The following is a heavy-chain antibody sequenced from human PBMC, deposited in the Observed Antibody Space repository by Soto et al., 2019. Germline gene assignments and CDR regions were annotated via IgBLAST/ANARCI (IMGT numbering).Heavy chain of an antibody. V-gene: IGHV1-3*04. CDR3: ARDGAVADSVHFDY. J-gene: IGHJ4*02. CDR2: INTDNGST. D-gene: IGHD6-19*01. CDR1: GYTFSKYA. Sequence: QVQLVQSGAEVKKPGASVKVSCKPSGYTFSKYAMHWVRQAPGQSLEWLGWINTDNGSTKYSPKFRGRVTVTRDSSASTVYMELSSLRSEDTAVYYCARDGAVADSVHFDYWGQGTLVTVSS.